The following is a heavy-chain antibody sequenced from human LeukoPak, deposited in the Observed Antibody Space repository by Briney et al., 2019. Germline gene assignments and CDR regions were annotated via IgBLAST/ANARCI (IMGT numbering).Heavy chain of an antibody. V-gene: IGHV4-59*01. Sequence: PAETLTLSCTVSGGSISSYYWTWIRQPPGKGLEWIGYIHYSGSTNYNPSLKSRVTISLDTSNNQYSLKLSSVTAADTAMYYCARERMMGANWYFDSWGPGALVTVSS. CDR2: IHYSGST. J-gene: IGHJ4*02. D-gene: IGHD1-26*01. CDR1: GGSISSYY. CDR3: ARERMMGANWYFDS.